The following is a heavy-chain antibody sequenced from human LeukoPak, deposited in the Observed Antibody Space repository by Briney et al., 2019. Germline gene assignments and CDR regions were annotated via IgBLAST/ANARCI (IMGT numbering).Heavy chain of an antibody. Sequence: ASVKVSCKVSGYTFTELSMHWVRQAPGKGLEWMGGFDPEDGETIYAQKFQGRVTMTEDTSTDTAYMELSSLRSEDTAVYYCATGSGGSVWIDFDYWAREPWSPSPQ. CDR3: ATGSGGSVWIDFDY. J-gene: IGHJ4*02. CDR1: GYTFTELS. V-gene: IGHV1-24*01. D-gene: IGHD3-10*01. CDR2: FDPEDGET.